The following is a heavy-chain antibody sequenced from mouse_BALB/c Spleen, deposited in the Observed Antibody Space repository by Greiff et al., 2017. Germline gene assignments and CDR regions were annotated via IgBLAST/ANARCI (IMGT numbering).Heavy chain of an antibody. D-gene: IGHD1-2*01. J-gene: IGHJ4*01. CDR3: ARLPDLRLYYYAMDY. CDR2: INPSTGYT. CDR1: GYTFTSYW. Sequence: VQLQQSGAELAKPGASVKMSCKASGYTFTSYWMHWVKQRPGQGLEWIGYINPSTGYTEYNQKFKDKATLTADKSSSTAYMQLSSLTSEDSAVYYCARLPDLRLYYYAMDYWGQGTSVTVSA. V-gene: IGHV1-7*01.